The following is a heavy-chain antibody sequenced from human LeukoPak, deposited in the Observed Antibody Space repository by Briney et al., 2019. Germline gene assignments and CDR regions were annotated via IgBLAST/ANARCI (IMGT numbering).Heavy chain of an antibody. CDR2: INPNSGGT. J-gene: IGHJ4*02. D-gene: IGHD3-22*01. CDR3: ARAYYDSSGYYRWAFDY. Sequence: ASVKVSCKASGYTFTGYYIHWVRQAPGQGLEWMGWINPNSGGTNYAQKFQGRDTMTRDTSISTAYMELSRLRSDDTAVYYCARAYYDSSGYYRWAFDYWGQGTLVTVSS. CDR1: GYTFTGYY. V-gene: IGHV1-2*02.